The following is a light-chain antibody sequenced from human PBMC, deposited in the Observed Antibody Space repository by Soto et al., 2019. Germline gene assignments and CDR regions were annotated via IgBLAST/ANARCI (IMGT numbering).Light chain of an antibody. CDR2: GAS. Sequence: EIVLTQSPGTLSLSPEERATLSCRASQSVSSSYLAWYQQKPGQAPRLLIYGASSRATGIPDRFSGSGSGTDFTLTISRLEPEDFAVYYCQQYGSSTGFTFGPGTKVDIK. J-gene: IGKJ3*01. CDR1: QSVSSSY. V-gene: IGKV3-20*01. CDR3: QQYGSSTGFT.